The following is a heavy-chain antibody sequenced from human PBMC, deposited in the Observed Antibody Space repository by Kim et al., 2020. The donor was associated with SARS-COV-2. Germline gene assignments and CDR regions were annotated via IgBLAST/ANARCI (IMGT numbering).Heavy chain of an antibody. CDR2: IYYSGST. CDR3: ARIAAAGKVTPGWFDP. J-gene: IGHJ5*02. V-gene: IGHV4-59*08. Sequence: SETLSLTCTVSGGSISSYYWSWIRQPPGKGLEWIGYIYYSGSTNYNPSLKSRVTISVDTSKNQFSLKLSSVTAADTAVYYCARIAAAGKVTPGWFDPWGQGTLVTVSS. D-gene: IGHD6-13*01. CDR1: GGSISSYY.